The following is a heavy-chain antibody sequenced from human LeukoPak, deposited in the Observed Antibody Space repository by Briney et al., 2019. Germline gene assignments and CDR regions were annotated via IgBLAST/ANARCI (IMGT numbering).Heavy chain of an antibody. J-gene: IGHJ4*02. CDR1: GFSFSSYG. CDR2: ISHDGNNK. CDR3: AKDSEAVAANGGFDY. D-gene: IGHD6-19*01. Sequence: GGSLRLSCAAFGFSFSSYGMQWVRQTPGKGLEWVAVISHDGNNKYYADSVKGRFTISRDNSKNTLYLQMSSLTPEDTAVYYCAKDSEAVAANGGFDYWGQGTLVTVSS. V-gene: IGHV3-30*18.